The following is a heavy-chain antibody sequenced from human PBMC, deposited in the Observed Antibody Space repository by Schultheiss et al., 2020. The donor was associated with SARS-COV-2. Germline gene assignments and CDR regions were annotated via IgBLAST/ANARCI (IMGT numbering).Heavy chain of an antibody. V-gene: IGHV4-59*10. D-gene: IGHD6-6*01. CDR3: AKGSSDY. CDR2: IYTSGST. Sequence: SETLSLTCAVYGGSFSGYYWSWIRQPPGEELEWIGRIYTSGSTNYNPSLKSRVTMSVDTSKNQFSLKLSSVTAADTAVYYCAKGSSDYWGQGTLVTVSS. J-gene: IGHJ4*02. CDR1: GGSFSGYY.